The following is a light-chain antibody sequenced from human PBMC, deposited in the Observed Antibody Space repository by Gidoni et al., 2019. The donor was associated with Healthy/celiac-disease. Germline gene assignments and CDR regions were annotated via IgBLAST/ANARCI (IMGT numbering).Light chain of an antibody. CDR1: QSLLHSNGYNY. Sequence: DIVMTQSPLSLPVTPGEPASISCRSSQSLLHSNGYNYLDWYLQKPGQSPRLLIYWGSNRASGVPDRFSGSGSGTDFTLKISRVEAEDVGVYYCMQAVQTPRTFGQGTKVEIK. CDR2: WGS. V-gene: IGKV2-28*01. J-gene: IGKJ1*01. CDR3: MQAVQTPRT.